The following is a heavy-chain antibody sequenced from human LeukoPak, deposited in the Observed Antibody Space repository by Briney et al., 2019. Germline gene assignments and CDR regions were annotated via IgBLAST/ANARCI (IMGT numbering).Heavy chain of an antibody. CDR1: GGTFSSYA. D-gene: IGHD2-2*01. CDR2: IIPIFGTA. Sequence: GSSVKVSCKASGGTFSSYAISWVRQAPGQELEWMGGIIPIFGTANYAQKFQGRVTITTDESTSTAYMELSSLRSEDTAVYYCARSTSHCSSTSCYGFWFDPWGQGTLVTVSS. CDR3: ARSTSHCSSTSCYGFWFDP. V-gene: IGHV1-69*05. J-gene: IGHJ5*02.